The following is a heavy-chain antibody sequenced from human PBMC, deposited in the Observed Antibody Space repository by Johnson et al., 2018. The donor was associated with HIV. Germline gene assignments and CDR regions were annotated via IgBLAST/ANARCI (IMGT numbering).Heavy chain of an antibody. CDR1: GFIFDDYG. V-gene: IGHV3-20*04. D-gene: IGHD3-22*01. CDR3: AKDVGDYWPDSFDI. J-gene: IGHJ3*02. CDR2: INWNGGST. Sequence: MLLVESGGGVVRPGGSLRLSCEASGFIFDDYGMSWVRQATGKGLEWVSGINWNGGSTGYADSVQGRFTIFRDKSENTLYLQMNSLRDEDTAVYYCAKDVGDYWPDSFDIWGQGTMVTVSS.